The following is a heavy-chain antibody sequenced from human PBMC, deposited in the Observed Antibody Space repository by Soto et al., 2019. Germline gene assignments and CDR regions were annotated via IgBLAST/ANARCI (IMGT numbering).Heavy chain of an antibody. CDR1: GYTFTTYD. V-gene: IGHV1-18*01. Sequence: QVQLVQSGAEVKKSGASVKVSCKASGYTFTTYDISWVRQAPGQGLEWMGWISAFNGNTNYAQKLQGRVTMTTDTSTSTAYMELRSLRSDYTAVYYCARALSHVYHYYYMDVWGKGTTVTVSS. CDR3: ARALSHVYHYYYMDV. CDR2: ISAFNGNT. J-gene: IGHJ6*03.